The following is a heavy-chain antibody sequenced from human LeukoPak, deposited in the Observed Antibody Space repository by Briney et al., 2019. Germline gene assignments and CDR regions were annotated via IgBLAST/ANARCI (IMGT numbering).Heavy chain of an antibody. D-gene: IGHD3-3*01. CDR1: GYSFTSYW. CDR3: ARGLRNYDSRPFPTPAAVGFDP. J-gene: IGHJ5*02. CDR2: IFPGDSDT. Sequence: GESLKISCKGSGYSFTSYWSGWVRQMPGKGLEWMGIIFPGDSDTIYSPSFQGQVTISADKSISTAYLQWSSLKASDTAMYYCARGLRNYDSRPFPTPAAVGFDPWGQGTLVTVSS. V-gene: IGHV5-51*01.